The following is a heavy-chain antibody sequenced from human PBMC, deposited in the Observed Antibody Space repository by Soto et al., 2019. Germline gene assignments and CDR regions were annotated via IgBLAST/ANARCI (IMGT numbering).Heavy chain of an antibody. Sequence: QVQLVESGGGLVKPGGSLRLSCAASGFTFSDYYMSWIRQAPGKGLEWVSYISSSSSYTNYADSVKGRFTISRDNAKNSPYLQMNSLRAEDTAVYYCARGSFDYYYGMDVWGQGTTVTVSS. CDR3: ARGSFDYYYGMDV. V-gene: IGHV3-11*06. D-gene: IGHD6-13*01. J-gene: IGHJ6*02. CDR1: GFTFSDYY. CDR2: ISSSSSYT.